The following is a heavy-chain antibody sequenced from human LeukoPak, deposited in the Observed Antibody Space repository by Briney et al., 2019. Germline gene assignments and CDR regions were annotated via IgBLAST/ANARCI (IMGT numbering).Heavy chain of an antibody. V-gene: IGHV3-73*01. D-gene: IGHD2-15*01. CDR2: IRNKTSTYAT. J-gene: IGHJ4*02. CDR3: TRGPPRCSGGSCYSGGPDY. Sequence: PGGSLRLSCAASGFPFSGSAIHWVRQASGKGLEWVGRIRNKTSTYATAYAVSVKGRFTISRGDSKNTAYLQMNSLKTEDTAVYYCTRGPPRCSGGSCYSGGPDYWGRGTLVTVSS. CDR1: GFPFSGSA.